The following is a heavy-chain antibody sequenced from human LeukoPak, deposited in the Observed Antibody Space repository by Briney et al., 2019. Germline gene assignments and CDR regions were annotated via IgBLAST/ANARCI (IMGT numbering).Heavy chain of an antibody. Sequence: PSETLSLTCAVYGGSFSGYYWSWIRQPPGKGLEWIGEINHSGSTNYNPSLKSRVTISVDTSKNQFSLKLSSVTAADTAVYYCARGERCSGGSCYYGMDVWGKGTTVTISS. CDR3: ARGERCSGGSCYYGMDV. D-gene: IGHD2-15*01. J-gene: IGHJ6*04. CDR2: INHSGST. CDR1: GGSFSGYY. V-gene: IGHV4-34*01.